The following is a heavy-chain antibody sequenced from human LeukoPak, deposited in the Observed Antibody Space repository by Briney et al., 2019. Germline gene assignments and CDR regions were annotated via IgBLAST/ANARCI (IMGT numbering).Heavy chain of an antibody. CDR3: AKVAYSSSWYLGHNYFDY. Sequence: GGSLRLSCAASGFTFDDYAMHWVRQAPGKGLEWVSLISGDGGSTYYADSVKGRFTISRGNSKNSLYLQMNSLRTEDTALYYCAKVAYSSSWYLGHNYFDYWGQGTLVTVSS. J-gene: IGHJ4*02. V-gene: IGHV3-43*02. D-gene: IGHD6-13*01. CDR2: ISGDGGST. CDR1: GFTFDDYA.